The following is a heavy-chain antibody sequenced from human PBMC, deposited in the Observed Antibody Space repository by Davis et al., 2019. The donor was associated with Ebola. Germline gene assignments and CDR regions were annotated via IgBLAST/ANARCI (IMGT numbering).Heavy chain of an antibody. CDR2: TGASSTS. CDR3: ARKPIAAAGPAGREVTGWFDP. V-gene: IGHV3-11*06. D-gene: IGHD6-13*01. J-gene: IGHJ5*02. Sequence: GGSLRLSCTASEFSITDDFMSWIRQSPGKGLEWVTYTGASSTSYANSVKGRFTVSGDRATNSLYLQMNSLRAEDTAVYYCARKPIAAAGPAGREVTGWFDPWGQGTLVTVSS. CDR1: EFSITDDF.